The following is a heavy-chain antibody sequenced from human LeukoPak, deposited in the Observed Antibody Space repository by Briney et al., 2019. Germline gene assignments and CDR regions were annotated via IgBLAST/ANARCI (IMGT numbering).Heavy chain of an antibody. J-gene: IGHJ6*02. CDR3: ARSQILTGYYSYYYGMDV. D-gene: IGHD3-9*01. CDR2: INSDGSST. CDR1: GFTFSSYW. V-gene: IGHV3-74*01. Sequence: GGSLRLSCAASGFTFSSYWMHWVRQAPGKGLVWVSRINSDGSSTSYADSVKGRFTISRDNAKNTPYLQMNSLRAEDTAVYYCARSQILTGYYSYYYGMDVWGQGTTVTVSS.